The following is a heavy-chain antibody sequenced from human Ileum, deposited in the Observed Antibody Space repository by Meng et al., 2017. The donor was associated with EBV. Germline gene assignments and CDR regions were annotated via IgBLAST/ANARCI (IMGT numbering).Heavy chain of an antibody. CDR3: ARVGQWLPIDY. CDR2: IYHSGST. J-gene: IGHJ4*02. Sequence: VQLQESGPGLVPPSGPAALACAASGGSSSSSNWWSWVRQPPGKGLEWIGEIYHSGSTNCNPFLKRRVTISVDKSKNQFSLHLSSVTAADTAVYYCARVGQWLPIDYWGQGTLVTVSS. CDR1: GGSSSSSNW. D-gene: IGHD6-19*01. V-gene: IGHV4-4*02.